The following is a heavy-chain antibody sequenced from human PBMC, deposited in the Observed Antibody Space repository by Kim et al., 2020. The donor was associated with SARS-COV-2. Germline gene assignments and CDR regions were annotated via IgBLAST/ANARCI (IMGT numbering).Heavy chain of an antibody. V-gene: IGHV3-48*02. Sequence: GGSLRLSCAASGFTFSSYSMNWVRQAPGKGLEWVSYISSSSTIYYADSVKGRFTISRDNAKNSLYLQMNSLRDEDTAVYYCARGPWFGEVLYWGQGTLVTVSS. J-gene: IGHJ4*02. CDR1: GFTFSSYS. CDR3: ARGPWFGEVLY. CDR2: ISSSSTI. D-gene: IGHD3-10*01.